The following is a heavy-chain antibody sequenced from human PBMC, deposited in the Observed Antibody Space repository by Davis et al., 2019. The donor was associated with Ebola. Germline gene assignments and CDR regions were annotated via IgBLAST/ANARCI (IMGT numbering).Heavy chain of an antibody. CDR2: ISSSSSYI. CDR1: GFTFSSYS. J-gene: IGHJ5*02. CDR3: ASRLPYYDILTGYSWTWFDP. D-gene: IGHD3-9*01. V-gene: IGHV3-21*01. Sequence: GESLKISCAASGFTFSSYSMNWVRQAPGKGLEWVSSISSSSSYIYYADSVKGRFTISRDNAKNSLYLQMNSLRAEDTAVYYCASRLPYYDILTGYSWTWFDPWGQGTLVTVSS.